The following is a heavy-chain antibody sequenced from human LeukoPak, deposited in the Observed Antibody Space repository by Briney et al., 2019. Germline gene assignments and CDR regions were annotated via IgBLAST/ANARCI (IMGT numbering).Heavy chain of an antibody. Sequence: AASVKVSCKASGYTFTGYYMHWVRQAPGRGLEWMGIINPSGGSTSYAQKFQGRVAMTRDTSTSTVYMELSSLRSEDTAVYYCAREGAVAGNDYWGQGTLVTVSS. CDR3: AREGAVAGNDY. D-gene: IGHD6-19*01. CDR1: GYTFTGYY. J-gene: IGHJ4*02. CDR2: INPSGGST. V-gene: IGHV1-46*01.